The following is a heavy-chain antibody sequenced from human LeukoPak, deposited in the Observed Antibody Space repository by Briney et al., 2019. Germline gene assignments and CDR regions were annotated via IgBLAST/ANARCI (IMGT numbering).Heavy chain of an antibody. Sequence: PGGSLRLSCAASGFTFSSYSMNWVRQAPGKGLEWVSSISSSSSYIYYADSVKGRFTISRDNAKNSLYLQMNSLRAEDTAVYYCAREGSAYYDILTGYFWFDPWGQGTLVTVSS. J-gene: IGHJ5*02. V-gene: IGHV3-21*01. CDR1: GFTFSSYS. D-gene: IGHD3-9*01. CDR2: ISSSSSYI. CDR3: AREGSAYYDILTGYFWFDP.